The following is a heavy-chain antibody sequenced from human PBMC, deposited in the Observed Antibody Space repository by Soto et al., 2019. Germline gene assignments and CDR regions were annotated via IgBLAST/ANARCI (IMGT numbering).Heavy chain of an antibody. Sequence: ASVKVSCKASGYTFTSYGISWVRQAPGQGLEWMGWISAYNGNTNYAQKLQGRVTMTTDTSTSTAYMELRSLRSDDTAVYYCARADIVLVPAANPGYFDYWGQGTRVTVSS. CDR1: GYTFTSYG. V-gene: IGHV1-18*01. D-gene: IGHD2-2*01. CDR2: ISAYNGNT. CDR3: ARADIVLVPAANPGYFDY. J-gene: IGHJ4*02.